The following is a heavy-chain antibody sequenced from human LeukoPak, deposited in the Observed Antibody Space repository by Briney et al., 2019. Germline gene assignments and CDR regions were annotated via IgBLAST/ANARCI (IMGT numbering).Heavy chain of an antibody. CDR2: IYYSGST. V-gene: IGHV4-59*08. CDR1: GGSISSYY. J-gene: IGHJ6*02. D-gene: IGHD2-2*01. Sequence: KASETLSLTCTVSGGSISSYYWSWIRQPPGKGLEWIGYIYYSGSTNYNPSLKSRVTISVDTSKNQFSLKLSSVTAADTAVYYCARHGGYCSSTSCFGYYYYGMDVWGQGTTVTVSS. CDR3: ARHGGYCSSTSCFGYYYYGMDV.